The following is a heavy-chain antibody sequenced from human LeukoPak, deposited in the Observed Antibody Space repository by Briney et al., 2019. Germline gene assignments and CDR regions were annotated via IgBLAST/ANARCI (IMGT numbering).Heavy chain of an antibody. Sequence: GGSLRLFCAASGFTFSNYAMHWVRQAPGKGLDWVADISYNGRSKYYADSVKGGFTISRDNSKNTLYLQKNRLRVEDTAVYYCASGYCTNDVCDTGGFDYWGQGTLGTVSS. CDR1: GFTFSNYA. V-gene: IGHV3-30*04. D-gene: IGHD2-8*01. J-gene: IGHJ4*02. CDR2: ISYNGRSK. CDR3: ASGYCTNDVCDTGGFDY.